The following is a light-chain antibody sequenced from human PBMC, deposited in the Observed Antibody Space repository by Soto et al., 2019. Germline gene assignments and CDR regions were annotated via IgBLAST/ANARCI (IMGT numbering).Light chain of an antibody. CDR1: QFVTSGH. CDR3: QQYGSSVT. Sequence: EIVLTQSPGTLSVSSGEGATLSCRASQFVTSGHLARYQQKPGQAPRLLIYDASTRDTGIPDRFSGSGSGTDFSLTISRLEPEDFAVYYCQQYGSSVTFGQGTRLEIK. CDR2: DAS. J-gene: IGKJ5*01. V-gene: IGKV3-20*01.